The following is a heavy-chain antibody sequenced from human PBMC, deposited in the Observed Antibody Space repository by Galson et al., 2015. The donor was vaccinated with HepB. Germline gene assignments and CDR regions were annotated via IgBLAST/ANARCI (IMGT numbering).Heavy chain of an antibody. CDR2: IIPIFGTA. Sequence: SVKVSCKASGGTFSSYAISWVRQAPGQGLEWMGGIIPIFGTANYAQTFQGRVTITADESTSTAYMELTSLRSEDTAMYYCARTAYSTGREYYCDYWGQGTLVTVSS. J-gene: IGHJ4*02. V-gene: IGHV1-69*13. D-gene: IGHD2-8*02. CDR1: GGTFSSYA. CDR3: ARTAYSTGREYYCDY.